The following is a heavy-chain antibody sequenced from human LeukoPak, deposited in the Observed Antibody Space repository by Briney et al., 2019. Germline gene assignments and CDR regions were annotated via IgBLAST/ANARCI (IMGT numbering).Heavy chain of an antibody. CDR1: GGSISSYY. CDR2: IYYSGST. D-gene: IGHD3-22*01. V-gene: IGHV4-59*01. Sequence: PSETLSLTCTVSGGSISSYYWNWIRQPPGRGLEWIGYIYYSGSTNYNPSLKSRVTISVDTSKNQFSLKLSSVTAADTAVYYCARDYYDSSGSTIHYWYFDLWGRGTLVTVSS. CDR3: ARDYYDSSGSTIHYWYFDL. J-gene: IGHJ2*01.